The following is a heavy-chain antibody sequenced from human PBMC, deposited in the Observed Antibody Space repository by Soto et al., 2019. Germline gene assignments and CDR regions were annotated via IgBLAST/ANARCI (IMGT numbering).Heavy chain of an antibody. D-gene: IGHD3-3*01. CDR3: ASLEGLATISYYCAS. CDR1: GDSINSDNYY. Sequence: QLQLQESGPGLVKPSETLSLTCSFSGDSINSDNYYWGWSRQPPGKGLELIGSIYYRGNTYYNPSLKTRVTISLDKSKSQFSLKLNSVTAAASAVYFCASLEGLATISYYCASGSEGTVVTVSS. V-gene: IGHV4-39*01. CDR2: IYYRGNT. J-gene: IGHJ4*02.